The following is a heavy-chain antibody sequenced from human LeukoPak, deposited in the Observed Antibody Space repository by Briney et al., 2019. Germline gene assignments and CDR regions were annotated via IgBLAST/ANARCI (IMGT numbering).Heavy chain of an antibody. D-gene: IGHD3-3*01. Sequence: SETLSLTCTVSGGSISSYYWSWIRQPAGKGLEWIGRIYTSGSTNYNPFFKSRVSMSVDTSKNQFSLKLSSVTAADTAVYYCASYDFWSGYYIYWGQGTLVTVSS. V-gene: IGHV4-4*07. CDR1: GGSISSYY. J-gene: IGHJ4*02. CDR2: IYTSGST. CDR3: ASYDFWSGYYIY.